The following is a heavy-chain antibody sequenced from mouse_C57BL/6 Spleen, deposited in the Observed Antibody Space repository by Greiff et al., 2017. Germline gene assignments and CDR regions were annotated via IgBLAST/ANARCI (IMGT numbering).Heavy chain of an antibody. CDR3: ARSAYYSNSWYFDV. J-gene: IGHJ1*03. D-gene: IGHD2-5*01. Sequence: VKLMESGAELVKPGASVKMSCKASGYTFTTYPIEWMKQNHGKSLEWIGNFHPYNDDTKYNEKFKGKATLTVEKSSSTVYLELSRLTSDDSAVYYCARSAYYSNSWYFDVWGTGTTVTVSS. CDR1: GYTFTTYP. V-gene: IGHV1-47*01. CDR2: FHPYNDDT.